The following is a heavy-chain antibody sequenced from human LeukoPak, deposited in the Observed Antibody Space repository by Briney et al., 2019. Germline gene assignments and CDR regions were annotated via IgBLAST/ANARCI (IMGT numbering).Heavy chain of an antibody. Sequence: QAGGSLRLSCAASGFTFSSYGRNWVRQAPGRGMEWVSYISSSGSTIYYADSVKGRFTISRENAKNSLYLQMKSLRAQDTAVDYCASWGDNSGWFTTYYFDYWGRGTLVTVPS. J-gene: IGHJ4*02. D-gene: IGHD6-19*01. CDR1: GFTFSSYG. CDR2: ISSSGSTI. V-gene: IGHV3-48*03. CDR3: ASWGDNSGWFTTYYFDY.